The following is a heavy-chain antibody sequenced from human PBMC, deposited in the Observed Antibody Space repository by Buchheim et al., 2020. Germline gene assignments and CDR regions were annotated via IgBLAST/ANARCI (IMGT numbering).Heavy chain of an antibody. J-gene: IGHJ4*02. Sequence: EVQLVQSGAEVKKPGESLKISCKGSGYSFTNYWLGWVRQMPGKGLEWMGSIYPGNSDTRYSPSFQGQVTISADKSISTAYLQWSSLKASDTAIYYCARREYCTGGSCYNFGYWGQGTL. CDR1: GYSFTNYW. CDR3: ARREYCTGGSCYNFGY. CDR2: IYPGNSDT. V-gene: IGHV5-51*01. D-gene: IGHD2-15*01.